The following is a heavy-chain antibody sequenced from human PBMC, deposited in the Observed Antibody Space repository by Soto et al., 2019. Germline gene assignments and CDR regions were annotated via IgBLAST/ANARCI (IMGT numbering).Heavy chain of an antibody. Sequence: SETLSLTCTVSVGSISSSSFYWGWIRQPPGKGLEWIGSIYYSGSTYYNPSLKSRVTISVDTSKNQFSLKLSSVTAADTAVYYCASEVGAPRFYYYYGMDIRGQGTTVT. J-gene: IGHJ6*02. D-gene: IGHD1-26*01. V-gene: IGHV4-39*01. CDR3: ASEVGAPRFYYYYGMDI. CDR2: IYYSGST. CDR1: VGSISSSSFY.